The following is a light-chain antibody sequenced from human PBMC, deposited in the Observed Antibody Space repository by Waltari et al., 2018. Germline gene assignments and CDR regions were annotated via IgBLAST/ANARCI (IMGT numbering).Light chain of an antibody. CDR1: QSVSSY. J-gene: IGKJ5*01. CDR3: QQRSNWPT. V-gene: IGKV3-11*01. CDR2: DSS. Sequence: EIVLTQSPATLSLSPGERATLSCRASQSVSSYLAWYQQKPGQAPRLLTYDSSNRATGIPARFSGGGSGTDFTLTISSLEPEDFAVYYCQQRSNWPTFGQGTRLEIK.